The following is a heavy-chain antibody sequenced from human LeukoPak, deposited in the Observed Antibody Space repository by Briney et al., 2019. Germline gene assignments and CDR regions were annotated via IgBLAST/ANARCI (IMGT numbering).Heavy chain of an antibody. Sequence: GGSLRLSCAASGFTFSNAWMSWVRQAPGKGLEWVGRIKSKTDGGTTDYAAPVKGRFTISRDNSKNTLYLQMNSLRAEDTAVYYCAKGFWSDYNWFDPWGQGTLVTVSS. CDR3: AKGFWSDYNWFDP. CDR2: IKSKTDGGTT. D-gene: IGHD3-3*01. J-gene: IGHJ5*02. V-gene: IGHV3-15*01. CDR1: GFTFSNAW.